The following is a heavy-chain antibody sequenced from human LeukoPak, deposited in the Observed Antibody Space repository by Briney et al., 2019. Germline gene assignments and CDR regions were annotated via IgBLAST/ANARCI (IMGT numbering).Heavy chain of an antibody. CDR2: VDHTGST. D-gene: IGHD1-1*01. V-gene: IGHV4-59*01. CDR1: DDSISMYY. CDR3: ARGRVSSSTWYSTYYYYFYRDV. Sequence: SETLSLTCSVSDDSISMYYWTWIRQPPGKGLEWIGYVDHTGSTNFNPSLNGRVSISRDTTKNLFSLRLRSVTAADTAVYFCARGRVSSSTWYSTYYYYFYRDVWGKGTTVTVSS. J-gene: IGHJ6*03.